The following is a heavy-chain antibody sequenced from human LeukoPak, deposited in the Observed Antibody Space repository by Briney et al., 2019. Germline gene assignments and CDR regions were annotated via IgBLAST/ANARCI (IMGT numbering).Heavy chain of an antibody. CDR3: ARLPGPALISSSWYWFDP. CDR2: IYHSGST. D-gene: IGHD6-13*01. V-gene: IGHV4-4*02. Sequence: PSETLSLTCAVSGGSISSSNWWSWVRQPPGKGLEWIGEIYHSGSTNYNPSLKSRVTISVDKSKNQFSLKLSSVTAADTAVYYCARLPGPALISSSWYWFDPWGQGTLVTVSS. J-gene: IGHJ5*02. CDR1: GGSISSSNW.